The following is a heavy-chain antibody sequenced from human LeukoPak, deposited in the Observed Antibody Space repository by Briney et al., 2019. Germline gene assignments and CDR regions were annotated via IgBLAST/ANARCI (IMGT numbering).Heavy chain of an antibody. CDR2: IYPGDSDT. CDR1: GYTFTTYW. Sequence: GESLKISCKGSGYTFTTYWIGWVRQMPGKGLEWMGIIYPGDSDTRYSPSFQGQVTISADKSIRTAYLQWSSLKASDTAMYYCARSMDYGDYNDAFDTWGQGTMVTVSS. J-gene: IGHJ3*02. CDR3: ARSMDYGDYNDAFDT. V-gene: IGHV5-51*01. D-gene: IGHD4-17*01.